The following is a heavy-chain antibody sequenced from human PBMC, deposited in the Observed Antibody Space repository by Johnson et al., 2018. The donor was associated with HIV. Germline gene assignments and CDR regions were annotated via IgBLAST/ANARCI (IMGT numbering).Heavy chain of an antibody. CDR3: AFIEYSSLDAFDI. D-gene: IGHD6-6*01. CDR1: GFTFSSYA. Sequence: QMLLVESGGGVVQPGRSLRLSCAASGFTFSSYAMHWVRQAPGKGLEWVAVISYDGSNKYYADSVKGRFTISRDNSKNTLYPQMNSLRAEDTAVYYCAFIEYSSLDAFDIWGQGTMVTVSS. V-gene: IGHV3-30*04. CDR2: ISYDGSNK. J-gene: IGHJ3*02.